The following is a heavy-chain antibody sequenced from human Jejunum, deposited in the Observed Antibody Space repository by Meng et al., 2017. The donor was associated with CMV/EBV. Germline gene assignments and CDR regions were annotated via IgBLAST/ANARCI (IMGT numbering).Heavy chain of an antibody. V-gene: IGHV1-2*06. Sequence: CKTSGYTCTAYYMNWVRQAPGQGLEWRGRIHPNNGGTDYAQKFQGRIALTRDTSISTAYLELSSLKSDDTAMYYCARLGASLSFDYWGQGTPVTVSS. J-gene: IGHJ4*02. CDR1: GYTCTAYY. CDR3: ARLGASLSFDY. CDR2: IHPNNGGT.